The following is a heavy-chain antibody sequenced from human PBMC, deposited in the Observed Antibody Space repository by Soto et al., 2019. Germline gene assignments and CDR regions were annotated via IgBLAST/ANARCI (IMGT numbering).Heavy chain of an antibody. CDR1: GFTFSSYW. D-gene: IGHD3-3*01. J-gene: IGHJ3*02. V-gene: IGHV3-7*01. CDR2: IKQDGSEK. Sequence: GGSLRLSCAASGFTFSSYWMSWVRQAPGKGLEWVANIKQDGSEKYYGDSVKGRFTISRDNAKNSLYLQMNSLRAEDTAVYYCARDTPDFWSGQNRNAFDIWGQGTMVTVSS. CDR3: ARDTPDFWSGQNRNAFDI.